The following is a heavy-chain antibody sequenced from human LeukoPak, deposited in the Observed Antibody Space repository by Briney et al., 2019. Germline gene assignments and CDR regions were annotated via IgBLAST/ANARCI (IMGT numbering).Heavy chain of an antibody. CDR3: ARGGGYHIDY. J-gene: IGHJ4*02. V-gene: IGHV4-59*01. D-gene: IGHD3-16*02. Sequence: SETLSLTCTVSGGSISSYYWSWIRQPPGKGLEWIGYIYYNGSTNYNPSLKSRVTISVDTSKNQFSLKLSSVTAADTAVYYCARGGGYHIDYWGQGTLVTVSS. CDR1: GGSISSYY. CDR2: IYYNGST.